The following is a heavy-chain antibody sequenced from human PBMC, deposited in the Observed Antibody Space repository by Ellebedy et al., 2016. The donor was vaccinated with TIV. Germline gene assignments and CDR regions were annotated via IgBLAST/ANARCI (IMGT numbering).Heavy chain of an antibody. CDR3: ARDPRRLRPTEDYYYGLDV. Sequence: GESLKISXAASGFTFSDYGIHWVRQAPGEGLEWVALIWYDGSRTYFADSVKGRFTLSRDNSKNTLYLQMNSLRPEDTAVYYCARDPRRLRPTEDYYYGLDVWGQGTTVNVSS. J-gene: IGHJ6*02. V-gene: IGHV3-30*02. CDR1: GFTFSDYG. CDR2: IWYDGSRT. D-gene: IGHD5-18*01.